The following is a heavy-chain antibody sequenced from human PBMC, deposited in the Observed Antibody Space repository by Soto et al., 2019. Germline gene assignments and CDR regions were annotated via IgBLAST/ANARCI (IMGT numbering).Heavy chain of an antibody. CDR3: ARDRCSSTSCPVGMDG. V-gene: IGHV4-31*03. J-gene: IGHJ6*02. CDR1: GGSISSGGYY. CDR2: IYYSGST. D-gene: IGHD2-2*01. Sequence: SETLSLTCTVSGGSISSGGYYWSWIRQHPGKGLEWIGYIYYSGSTYYNPSLKSRVTISVDTSKNQFSLKLSSVTAADTAVYYCARDRCSSTSCPVGMDGWGQGTTVT.